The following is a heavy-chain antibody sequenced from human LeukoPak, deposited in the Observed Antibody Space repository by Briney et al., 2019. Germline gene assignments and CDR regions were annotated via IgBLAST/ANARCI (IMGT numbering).Heavy chain of an antibody. J-gene: IGHJ4*02. V-gene: IGHV4-39*07. D-gene: IGHD5-12*01. CDR1: AGSIRSSDYY. CDR3: AGRINEGYSGYEPYDY. Sequence: PSETLSLTCTVSAGSIRSSDYYWGWIRQPPGKGLKWIGEINHSGSTNYNPSLKSRVTISVDTSKNQFSLKLSSVTAADTAVYYCAGRINEGYSGYEPYDYWGQGTLVTVSS. CDR2: INHSGST.